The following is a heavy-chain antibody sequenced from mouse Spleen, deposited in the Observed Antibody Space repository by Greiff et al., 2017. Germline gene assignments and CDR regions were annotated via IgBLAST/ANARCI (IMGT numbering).Heavy chain of an antibody. Sequence: EVQVVESGGGLVKPGGSLKLSCAASGFTFSSYAMSWVRQTPEKRLEWVATISSGGSYTYYPDSVKGRFTISRDNAKNTLYLQMSSLRSEDTAMYYCARPTSPRGNYAMDYWGQGTSVTVSS. CDR2: ISSGGSYT. V-gene: IGHV5-9-3*01. CDR3: ARPTSPRGNYAMDY. J-gene: IGHJ4*01. CDR1: GFTFSSYA.